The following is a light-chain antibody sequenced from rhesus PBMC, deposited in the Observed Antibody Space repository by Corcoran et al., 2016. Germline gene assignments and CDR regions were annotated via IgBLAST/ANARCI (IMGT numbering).Light chain of an antibody. CDR1: QSVSSY. CDR3: QETSNLWT. J-gene: IGKJ1*01. CDR2: GAS. Sequence: EIVMTQSPATLSLSPGETATISCRTSQSVSSYLAWYQQKPGQAPRLLIDGASSRATGIPDRFSGRGSGTDFTLTISSLEPEDFAVYYCQETSNLWTFGQGTKVEIK. V-gene: IGKV3-31*02.